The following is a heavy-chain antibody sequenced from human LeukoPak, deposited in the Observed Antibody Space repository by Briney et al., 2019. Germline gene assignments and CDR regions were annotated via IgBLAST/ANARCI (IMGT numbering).Heavy chain of an antibody. CDR1: GFTFSSYA. J-gene: IGHJ4*02. D-gene: IGHD4-11*01. V-gene: IGHV3-23*01. CDR3: ARATVTTPNFDY. CDR2: ISGSGGST. Sequence: GGSLRLSCAAPGFTFSSYAMSWVRQAPGKGLEWVSAISGSGGSTYYADSVKGRFTISRDNSKNTLYLQMNSLRAEDTAVYYCARATVTTPNFDYWGQGTLVTVSS.